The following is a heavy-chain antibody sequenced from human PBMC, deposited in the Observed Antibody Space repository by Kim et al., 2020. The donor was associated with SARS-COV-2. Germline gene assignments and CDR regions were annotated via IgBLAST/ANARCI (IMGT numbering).Heavy chain of an antibody. Sequence: GGSLRLSCAASGFTFSSYWMSWVRQAPGKGLEWVANIKQDGSEKYYVDSVKGRFTISRDNAKNSLYLQMNSLRAEDTAVYYCARIGSTFLYYYYGVDVWGQGTTVIVAS. CDR1: GFTFSSYW. V-gene: IGHV3-7*01. CDR2: IKQDGSEK. D-gene: IGHD3-3*02. J-gene: IGHJ6*02. CDR3: ARIGSTFLYYYYGVDV.